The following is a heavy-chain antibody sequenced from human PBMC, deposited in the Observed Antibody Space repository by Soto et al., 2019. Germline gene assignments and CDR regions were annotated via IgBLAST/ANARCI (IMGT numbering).Heavy chain of an antibody. J-gene: IGHJ3*01. CDR1: GFSFSDYR. CDR2: TSHDGSSE. V-gene: IGHV3-30*03. Sequence: QVQLVESGGGVVQPGRSLRLSCSASGFSFSDYRIHWVRQAPGKGLEWVAVTSHDGSSEYSADSVKGRFIISRDNSKSTVYLQMNSLTTEDTAVYYCARGSETDYRDGYVRGDVLAKWGQGTMVTVSS. D-gene: IGHD3-10*02. CDR3: ARGSETDYRDGYVRGDVLAK.